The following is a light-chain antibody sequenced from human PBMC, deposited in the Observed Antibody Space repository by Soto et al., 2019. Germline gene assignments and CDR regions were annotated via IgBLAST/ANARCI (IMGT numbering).Light chain of an antibody. CDR1: SSNIGSNY. CDR3: NSYTSRYTFV. Sequence: QSVLTQPPSASGTPGQRVNISCSGSSSNIGSNYVYWYRQFPGTAPKLLIQRNNQRPSGVPARFSGSKSGTSASLAISGLRSEDEADYYCNSYTSRYTFVLGTGTKLTVL. V-gene: IGLV1-47*01. J-gene: IGLJ1*01. CDR2: RNN.